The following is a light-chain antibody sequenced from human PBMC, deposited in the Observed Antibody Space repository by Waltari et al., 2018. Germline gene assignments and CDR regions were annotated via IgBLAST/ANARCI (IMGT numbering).Light chain of an antibody. CDR1: QRGSSH. CDR3: QQYNNWPL. V-gene: IGKV3-15*01. CDR2: GAS. Sequence: EIVMTQSTATLSVSPGERATLSCRASQRGSSHLAWYQQKPGQAPRLLIYGASTRATGIPARFSGSGAGTEFTLTISSLQSEDFAVYYCQQYNNWPLFGGGTKVEIK. J-gene: IGKJ4*01.